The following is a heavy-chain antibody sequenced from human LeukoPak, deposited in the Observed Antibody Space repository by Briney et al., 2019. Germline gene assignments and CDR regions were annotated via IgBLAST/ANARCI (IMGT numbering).Heavy chain of an antibody. CDR2: IYYSGST. CDR1: GGSISSGGYY. J-gene: IGHJ4*02. V-gene: IGHV4-31*03. CDR3: ARDSQSYYGSGSYPY. Sequence: SETLSLTCTVSGGSISSGGYYWSWIRQHPGKGLEWIGYIYYSGSTYYNPSLKSRVTISVDTSKNQFSLKLSSVTAADTAVYYCARDSQSYYGSGSYPYWGQGTLVTVSA. D-gene: IGHD3-10*01.